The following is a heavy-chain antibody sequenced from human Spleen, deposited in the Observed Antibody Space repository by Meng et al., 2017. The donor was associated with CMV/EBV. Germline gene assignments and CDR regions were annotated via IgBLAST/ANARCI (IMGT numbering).Heavy chain of an antibody. J-gene: IGHJ3*02. D-gene: IGHD2-2*01. CDR2: ISSDGTNK. CDR3: AREADDAHAFDI. V-gene: IGHV3-30-3*01. Sequence: GGSLRLSCAASRFTFSTYAFHWVRQAPGKGLEWVAVISSDGTNKYYADSVKGRFTISRDNSKNTLFLQMNSLRIDDTTVYYCAREADDAHAFDIWGQGTMVTVSS. CDR1: RFTFSTYA.